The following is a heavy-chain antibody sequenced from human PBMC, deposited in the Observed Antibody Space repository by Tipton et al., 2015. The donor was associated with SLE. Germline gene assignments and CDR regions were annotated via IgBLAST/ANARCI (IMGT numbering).Heavy chain of an antibody. D-gene: IGHD2-15*01. CDR1: GFTFSGFT. Sequence: GSLRLSCAVSGFTFSGFTMNWFRQAPGKGLEWLSSISSSGNYIFYADSVKGRFTISRDNAKKSLYLQMNSLRVEDTAVYYCARDAGSGPIYFDDWGQGTLATVSS. CDR3: ARDAGSGPIYFDD. J-gene: IGHJ4*02. V-gene: IGHV3-21*01. CDR2: ISSSGNYI.